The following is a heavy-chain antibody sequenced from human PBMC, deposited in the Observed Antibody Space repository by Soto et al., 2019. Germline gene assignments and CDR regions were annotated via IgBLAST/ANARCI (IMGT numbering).Heavy chain of an antibody. CDR3: TRSVTGTIAHFDY. CDR2: IRSKSNSYAT. CDR1: GFTFSGSA. J-gene: IGHJ4*02. D-gene: IGHD1-7*01. Sequence: RRLSCAASGFTFSGSAMHWVRQASGKGLEWVGRIRSKSNSYATAYAASVKGRFTISRDDSKNTAYLQMISLKTEDTAVYYCTRSVTGTIAHFDYWGQGTLVTVSS. V-gene: IGHV3-73*01.